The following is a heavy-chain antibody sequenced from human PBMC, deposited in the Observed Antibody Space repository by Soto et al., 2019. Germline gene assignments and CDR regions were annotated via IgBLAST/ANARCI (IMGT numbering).Heavy chain of an antibody. CDR2: ISDYNGNT. D-gene: IGHD4-4*01. CDR3: ARDAGYSNSDY. CDR1: GYTLTNYG. J-gene: IGHJ4*02. V-gene: IGHV1-18*04. Sequence: AAVNVSCKASGYTLTNYGCSLLQQAPGQGLEWMGWISDYNGNTNYAQKLQGRVTMTTDTSTSTAYMELRSLRSDDTAVYYCARDAGYSNSDYWGQGTLVTVSS.